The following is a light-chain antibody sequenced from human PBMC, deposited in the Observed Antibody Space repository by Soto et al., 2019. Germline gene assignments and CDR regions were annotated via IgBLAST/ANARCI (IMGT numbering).Light chain of an antibody. CDR2: STT. Sequence: QTVVTQEPSFSVSHGGTVTLTCGLTSGSVSTSNYPSWHQQTPGQAPRTLIYSTTTRSSGVPDRFSGSILGNRAALTITGAQADDESDYYCVLYMGSGISVFGGGTKLTVL. CDR1: SGSVSTSNY. CDR3: VLYMGSGISV. V-gene: IGLV8-61*01. J-gene: IGLJ2*01.